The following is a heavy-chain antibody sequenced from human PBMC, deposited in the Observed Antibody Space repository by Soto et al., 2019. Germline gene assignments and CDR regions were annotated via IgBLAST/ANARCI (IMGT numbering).Heavy chain of an antibody. CDR3: AIPLRKQQLVRGAFDH. D-gene: IGHD6-13*01. CDR1: GGTFRNYA. J-gene: IGHJ4*02. CDR2: SIPVFGTA. Sequence: QVQLVQSGAEVKKPGSSVKLSCKTSGGTFRNYAINWVRQAPGQGLEWMGGSIPVFGTANYAQTFQGRFTITADESTSTAYMELSSLRSEDTAVYYCAIPLRKQQLVRGAFDHWGQGTLVTVAS. V-gene: IGHV1-69*01.